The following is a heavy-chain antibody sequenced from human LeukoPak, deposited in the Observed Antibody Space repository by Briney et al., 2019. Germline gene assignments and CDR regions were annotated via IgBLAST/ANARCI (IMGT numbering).Heavy chain of an antibody. CDR3: ANVPGGYCSSTSCYEGDY. Sequence: GGSLRLSRAASGFTFDDYGMSWVRQAPGKGLEWVSGINWNGGSTGYADSVKGRFTISRDNSKNTLYLQMNSLRAEDTAVYYCANVPGGYCSSTSCYEGDYWGQGTLVTVSS. D-gene: IGHD2-2*01. J-gene: IGHJ4*02. V-gene: IGHV3-20*04. CDR2: INWNGGST. CDR1: GFTFDDYG.